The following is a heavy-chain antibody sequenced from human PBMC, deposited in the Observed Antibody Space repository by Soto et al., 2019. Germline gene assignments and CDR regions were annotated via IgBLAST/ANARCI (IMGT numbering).Heavy chain of an antibody. V-gene: IGHV3-23*01. CDR1: GFSFSSYA. Sequence: EVQLLESGGGLVQPGGSLRLSCAAAGFSFSSYAMGWVRQAPWKRLEWVSAISSSGDSTYYADSVKGRFTTSRDNSKNTLYLQMNSLRAEDTAVSYCARRGSGSYYDYWGQGTLVTLAS. J-gene: IGHJ4*02. CDR3: ARRGSGSYYDY. D-gene: IGHD1-26*01. CDR2: ISSSGDST.